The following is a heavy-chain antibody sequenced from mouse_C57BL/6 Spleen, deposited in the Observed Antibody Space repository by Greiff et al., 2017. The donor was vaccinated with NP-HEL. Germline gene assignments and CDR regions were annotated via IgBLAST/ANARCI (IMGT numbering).Heavy chain of an antibody. CDR2: ISSGGSYT. J-gene: IGHJ3*01. Sequence: EVKLMESGGDLVKPGGSLKLSCAASGFPFSSYGMSWVRQTPDKRLEWVATISSGGSYTYYPDSVKGRFTISRDNAKNTLYLQMSSLKSEDTAMYYCARQGFAYWGQGTLVTVSA. V-gene: IGHV5-6*01. CDR1: GFPFSSYG. CDR3: ARQGFAY.